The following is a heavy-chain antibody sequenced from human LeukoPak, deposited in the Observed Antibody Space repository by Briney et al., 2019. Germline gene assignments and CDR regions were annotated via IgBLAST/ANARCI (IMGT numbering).Heavy chain of an antibody. CDR1: GYTFTGYY. CDR2: INPNSGGT. CDR3: AREARYSSSKFDP. Sequence: GASVKVSCKXSGYTFTGYYMHWVRQAPGQGLEWMGRINPNSGGTNYAQKFQGRVTMTRDTSISTAYMELSRLRSDDTAVYYCAREARYSSSKFDPWGQGTLVTVSS. J-gene: IGHJ5*02. V-gene: IGHV1-2*06. D-gene: IGHD6-13*01.